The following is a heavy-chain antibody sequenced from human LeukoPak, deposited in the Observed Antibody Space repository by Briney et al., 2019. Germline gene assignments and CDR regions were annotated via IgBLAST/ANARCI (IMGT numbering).Heavy chain of an antibody. CDR1: GGSISGYY. Sequence: SSETLSLTCFVSGGSISGYYWSWIRQTPGKGLEWIGTIYYTGISYYNPSLESRVTSSLDTSKNQFSLTLNSVTAADTAVYYCVRADYNGGNPGSFDIWGRGTMVTVSS. V-gene: IGHV4-59*12. D-gene: IGHD2-8*01. CDR2: IYYTGIS. J-gene: IGHJ3*02. CDR3: VRADYNGGNPGSFDI.